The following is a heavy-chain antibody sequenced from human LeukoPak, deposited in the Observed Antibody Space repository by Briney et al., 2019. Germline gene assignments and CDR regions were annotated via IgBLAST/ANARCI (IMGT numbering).Heavy chain of an antibody. Sequence: GGSLRLSCAASGFTFSSYWMSWVRQAPGKGLEWVANIKQDGSEKYYVDSVKGRFTISRDNSKNSLYLQMNSLRAEDTALYYCAKDIGGRGGAFDIWGQGTMVTVSS. J-gene: IGHJ3*02. V-gene: IGHV3-7*03. CDR3: AKDIGGRGGAFDI. D-gene: IGHD3-3*01. CDR1: GFTFSSYW. CDR2: IKQDGSEK.